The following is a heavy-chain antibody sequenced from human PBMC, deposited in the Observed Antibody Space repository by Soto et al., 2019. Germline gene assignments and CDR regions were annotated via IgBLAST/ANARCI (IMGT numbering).Heavy chain of an antibody. CDR3: EKHSMGATEFDY. Sequence: PGGSLRLSCAASGFTFSSYAMSWVRQAPGKGLEWVSAISGSGGSTYYADSVKGRFTISRDNSKNTLYLQMNSLRAEDTAVYYSEKHSMGATEFDYWGPGTLVTVSS. CDR1: GFTFSSYA. V-gene: IGHV3-23*01. CDR2: ISGSGGST. J-gene: IGHJ4*02. D-gene: IGHD1-26*01.